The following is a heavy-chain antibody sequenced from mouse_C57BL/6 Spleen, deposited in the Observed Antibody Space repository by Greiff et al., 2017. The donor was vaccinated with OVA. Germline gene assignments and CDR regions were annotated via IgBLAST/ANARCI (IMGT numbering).Heavy chain of an antibody. J-gene: IGHJ1*03. CDR1: GYAFSSSW. V-gene: IGHV1-82*01. CDR2: IYPGDGDT. Sequence: QVQLQQSGPELVKPGASVKISCKASGYAFSSSWMNWVKQRPGKGLEWIGRIYPGDGDTNYNGKFKGKATLTADKSSSTAYMQLSSLTSEDSAVYFCARNWGFDVWGTGTTDTVSS. CDR3: ARNWGFDV.